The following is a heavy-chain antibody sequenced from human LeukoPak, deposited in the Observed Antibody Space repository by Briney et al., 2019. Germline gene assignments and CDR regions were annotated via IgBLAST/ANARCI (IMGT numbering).Heavy chain of an antibody. CDR2: IYHSGST. Sequence: SETLSLTCTVSGGSITSNSYYWGWIRQPPGKGLEWIGEIYHSGSTNYNPSLKSRVTISVDTSKNQFSLKLSSVTAADTAVYYCARGVMFFDYWGQGTLVTVSS. J-gene: IGHJ4*02. CDR1: GGSITSNSYY. V-gene: IGHV4-39*07. D-gene: IGHD3-16*01. CDR3: ARGVMFFDY.